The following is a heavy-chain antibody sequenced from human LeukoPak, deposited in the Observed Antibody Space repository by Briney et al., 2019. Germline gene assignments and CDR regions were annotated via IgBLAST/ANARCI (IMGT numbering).Heavy chain of an antibody. Sequence: QPGGSLSLSCAASGFTFSSYGMHWARQAPAKGLEWVAVISYDGSNKYYADSVKGRFTISRDNSKNTLYLQMNSLRAEDTAVYYCAKDGYNQGFDYWGQGTLVTVSS. D-gene: IGHD5-24*01. CDR1: GFTFSSYG. J-gene: IGHJ4*02. CDR2: ISYDGSNK. V-gene: IGHV3-30*18. CDR3: AKDGYNQGFDY.